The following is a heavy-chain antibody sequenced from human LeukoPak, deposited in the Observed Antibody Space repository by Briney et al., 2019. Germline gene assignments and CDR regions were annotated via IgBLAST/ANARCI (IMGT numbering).Heavy chain of an antibody. CDR2: INHSGST. Sequence: SETLSLTCTVSGGSISSYYWSWIRQPPGKGLEWIGEINHSGSTNYNPSLKSRVTISVDTSKNQFSLKLSSVTAADTAVYYCARERTAMVNYWGQGTLVTVSS. J-gene: IGHJ4*02. CDR1: GGSISSYY. D-gene: IGHD5-18*01. CDR3: ARERTAMVNY. V-gene: IGHV4-34*01.